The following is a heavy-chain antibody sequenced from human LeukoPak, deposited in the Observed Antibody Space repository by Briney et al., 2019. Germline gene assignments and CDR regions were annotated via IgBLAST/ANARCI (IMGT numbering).Heavy chain of an antibody. D-gene: IGHD3-9*01. CDR1: GGSINNYY. J-gene: IGHJ4*02. CDR3: ARVSYDILSGYYTFFDY. CDR2: IYTTGST. Sequence: SETLSLTCSVSGGSINNYYWSWIRQPAGKGLEWIGRIYTTGSTNYNPSLKSRVTMSVDTSKNQFSLKLSSVTAADTAVYYCARVSYDILSGYYTFFDYWGQGTLVTVSS. V-gene: IGHV4-4*07.